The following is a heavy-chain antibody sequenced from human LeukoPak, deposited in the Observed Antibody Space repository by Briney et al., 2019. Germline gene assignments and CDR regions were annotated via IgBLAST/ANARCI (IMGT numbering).Heavy chain of an antibody. V-gene: IGHV3-66*02. CDR3: ACAYYDILTGYSSYYYYYGMDV. CDR2: IYSGGST. D-gene: IGHD3-9*01. Sequence: GGSLRLSCAASGFTFSSYAMSWVRQAPGKGLEWVSVIYSGGSTYYADSVKGRFTISRDNSKNTLYLQMNSLRAEDTAVYYCACAYYDILTGYSSYYYYYGMDVWGQGTTVTVSS. CDR1: GFTFSSYA. J-gene: IGHJ6*02.